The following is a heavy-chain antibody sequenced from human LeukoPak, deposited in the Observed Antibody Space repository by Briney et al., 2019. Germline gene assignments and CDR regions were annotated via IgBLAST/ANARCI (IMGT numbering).Heavy chain of an antibody. V-gene: IGHV4-34*01. Sequence: SETLSLTCAVYGGSFSGYYWSWIRQPPGKGLEWIGEINHSGSTNYNPSLKSRVTISVDTSKNQFSLKLTSVTAADTAVYFCARGHRYNNGYPCFDSWGQGTLVSVS. CDR3: ARGHRYNNGYPCFDS. D-gene: IGHD5-12*01. CDR2: INHSGST. J-gene: IGHJ4*02. CDR1: GGSFSGYY.